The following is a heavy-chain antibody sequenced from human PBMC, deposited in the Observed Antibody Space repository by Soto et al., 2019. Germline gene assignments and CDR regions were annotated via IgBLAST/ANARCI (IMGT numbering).Heavy chain of an antibody. CDR1: GYTFTSYG. V-gene: IGHV1-18*01. CDR2: ISAYNGNT. J-gene: IGHJ5*02. D-gene: IGHD5-12*01. CDR3: ARERVAYSGYDYIFWFDP. Sequence: ASVKVSCKASGYTFTSYGISWVRQAPGQGLEWMGWISAYNGNTNYAQKLQGRVTMTTDTSTSTAYMELRSLRSEDTAVYYCARERVAYSGYDYIFWFDPWGQGTLVTVSS.